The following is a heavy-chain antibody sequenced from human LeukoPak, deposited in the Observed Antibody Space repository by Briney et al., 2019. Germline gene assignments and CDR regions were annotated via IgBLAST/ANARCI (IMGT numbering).Heavy chain of an antibody. V-gene: IGHV4-59*08. Sequence: SETLSLTCTVSGGSINSYYWSWIRQPPGKGLEWIGQVYYSGGTNYNPSLKSRVSISVDTPKNQLSLKLSSVTAADTAVYYCARLTHITAWYIHYWGQGTLVTVSS. CDR3: ARLTHITAWYIHY. CDR2: VYYSGGT. D-gene: IGHD6-13*01. CDR1: GGSINSYY. J-gene: IGHJ4*02.